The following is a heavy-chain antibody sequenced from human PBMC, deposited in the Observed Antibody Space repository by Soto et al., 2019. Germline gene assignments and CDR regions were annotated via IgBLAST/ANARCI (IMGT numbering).Heavy chain of an antibody. D-gene: IGHD3-3*01. Sequence: PGGSLRLSCAASGFTLSSYWMSWVRQAPGKGLEWVANIKEDGSEKYYVDSVKGRFTISRDNAKNSLDLQMNSLRAEDTAVYYCAREARFLGWVSAFDYWGQGTLVTVSS. CDR2: IKEDGSEK. CDR3: AREARFLGWVSAFDY. J-gene: IGHJ4*02. CDR1: GFTLSSYW. V-gene: IGHV3-7*05.